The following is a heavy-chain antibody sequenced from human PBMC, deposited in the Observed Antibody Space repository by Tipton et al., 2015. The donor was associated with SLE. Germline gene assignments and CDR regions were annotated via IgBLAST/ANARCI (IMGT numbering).Heavy chain of an antibody. CDR1: GGSMSRSSHY. V-gene: IGHV4-39*07. J-gene: IGHJ4*02. Sequence: PGLVKPSETLSLTCTVSGGSMSRSSHYWDWIRQPPGKGLEWIGSIYYSGSTYYNPSLKSRVTISVDTSKNQFSLKVGSVTAADTAVYYCASSKRGPGYGGYFDYWGQGTLVTVSS. D-gene: IGHD5-12*01. CDR2: IYYSGST. CDR3: ASSKRGPGYGGYFDY.